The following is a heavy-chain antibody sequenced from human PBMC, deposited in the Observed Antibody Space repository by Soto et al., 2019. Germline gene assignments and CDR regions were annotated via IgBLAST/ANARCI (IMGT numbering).Heavy chain of an antibody. J-gene: IGHJ4*02. V-gene: IGHV1-18*01. CDR3: ARISQRDFWSGYYYFFDY. Sequence: QVHLVQSGAEVEKPGASVKVSCKASGYTFTYYGISWVRQAPGQGLQWMGWITAFNGNTKYAQQFQGRVTMTTDTSTSTAYMELRSLESNDTAVYYCARISQRDFWSGYYYFFDYWGQGTLVTVSS. CDR1: GYTFTYYG. D-gene: IGHD3-3*01. CDR2: ITAFNGNT.